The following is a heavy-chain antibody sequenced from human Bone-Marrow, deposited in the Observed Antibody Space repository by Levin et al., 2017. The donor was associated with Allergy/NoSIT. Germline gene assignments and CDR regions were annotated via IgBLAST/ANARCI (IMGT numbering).Heavy chain of an antibody. CDR1: GGTFSSYA. J-gene: IGHJ4*02. Sequence: PGESLKISCKASGGTFSSYAISWVRQAPGQGLEWMGGIIPIFGTANYAQKFQGRVTITADESTSTAYMELSSLRSEDTAVYYCARASYCGGDCQKFDYWGQGTLVTVSS. CDR3: ARASYCGGDCQKFDY. CDR2: IIPIFGTA. D-gene: IGHD2-21*02. V-gene: IGHV1-69*01.